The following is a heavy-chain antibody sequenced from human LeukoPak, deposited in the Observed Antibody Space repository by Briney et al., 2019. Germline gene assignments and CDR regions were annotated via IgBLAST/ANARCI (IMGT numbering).Heavy chain of an antibody. CDR1: GFTFSSYA. D-gene: IGHD6-13*01. CDR3: ARISYSSSWFGAFDI. V-gene: IGHV3-30*04. J-gene: IGHJ3*02. CDR2: ISYDGGNK. Sequence: GGSLRLSCAASGFTFSSYAMHWVRQAPGKGLEWVAVISYDGGNKYYADSVKGRFTISRDNSKNTLYLQMNSLRAEDTAVYYCARISYSSSWFGAFDIWGQGTMVTVSS.